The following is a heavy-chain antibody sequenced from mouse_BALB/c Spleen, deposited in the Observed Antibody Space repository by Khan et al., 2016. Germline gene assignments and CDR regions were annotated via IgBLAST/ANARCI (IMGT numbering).Heavy chain of an antibody. Sequence: VQLQQPGGGLVQPGGSMKLSCVASGFTSSNYWMNWVRQSPATGLEWVAEIRLKSNNYATPYAESVKGRFTISSDDSNSSVLLKINSLRAEDTGIYYCARDRYDCWCQGTTLTVSS. CDR1: GFTSSNYW. V-gene: IGHV6-6*02. CDR2: IRLKSNNYAT. CDR3: ARDRYDC. J-gene: IGHJ2*01. D-gene: IGHD2-14*01.